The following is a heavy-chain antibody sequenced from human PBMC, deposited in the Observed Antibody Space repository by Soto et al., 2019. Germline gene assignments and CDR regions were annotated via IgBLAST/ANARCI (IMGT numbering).Heavy chain of an antibody. V-gene: IGHV3-20*01. D-gene: IGHD1-1*01. J-gene: IGHJ2*01. CDR1: GFAFQNHG. CDR3: ARKTHWKYWYFDL. Sequence: EVQLVESGGSVIRPGGSLRLSCAASGFAFQNHGMSWVRQVPGTGLEWVAGISGSGGNAGYADSVKGRFTISRDNGDNSLYLEINNLGVADTALYHCARKTHWKYWYFDLWGRCTLVTVAS. CDR2: ISGSGGNA.